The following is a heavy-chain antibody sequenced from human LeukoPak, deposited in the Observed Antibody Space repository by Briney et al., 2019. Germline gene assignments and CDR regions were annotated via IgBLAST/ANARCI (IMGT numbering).Heavy chain of an antibody. V-gene: IGHV4-34*01. CDR1: VGSFSGYY. CDR3: ARAAAGFFDY. CDR2: INHSGST. D-gene: IGHD6-13*01. J-gene: IGHJ4*02. Sequence: PSETLSLTCAVYVGSFSGYYWSWIRQPPGKGLEWIGEINHSGSTNYNPSLKSRVTISVDTSKNQFSLKLSSVTAADTAVYYCARAAAGFFDYWGQGTLVTVSS.